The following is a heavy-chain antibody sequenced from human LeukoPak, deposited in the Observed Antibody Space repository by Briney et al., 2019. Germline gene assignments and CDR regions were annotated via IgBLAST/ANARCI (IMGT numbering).Heavy chain of an antibody. Sequence: GGSLRLSCAASGFTFDDYAMHWVRQAPGKGLEWVSLISGDGGSTYYADSVKGRFTISRDNSKNSLYLQMNSLRTEDTALYYCAKGVGYSSGWYMDYYMDVWGKGTTVTVSS. V-gene: IGHV3-43*02. CDR1: GFTFDDYA. D-gene: IGHD6-19*01. J-gene: IGHJ6*03. CDR2: ISGDGGST. CDR3: AKGVGYSSGWYMDYYMDV.